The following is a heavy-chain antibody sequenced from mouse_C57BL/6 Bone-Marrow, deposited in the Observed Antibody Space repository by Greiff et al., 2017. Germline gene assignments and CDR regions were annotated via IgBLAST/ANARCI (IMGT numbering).Heavy chain of an antibody. D-gene: IGHD2-4*01. CDR3: ARGGDYDLAWFAY. V-gene: IGHV1-52*01. CDR2: IDPSDSET. J-gene: IGHJ3*01. CDR1: GYTFTSYW. Sequence: VQLQESGAELVRPGSSVKLSCKASGYTFTSYWMHWVKQRPIQGLEWIGNIDPSDSETHYNQKFKDKATLTVDKSSSTAYMQLSSLTSEDSAVYYCARGGDYDLAWFAYWGQGTLVTVSA.